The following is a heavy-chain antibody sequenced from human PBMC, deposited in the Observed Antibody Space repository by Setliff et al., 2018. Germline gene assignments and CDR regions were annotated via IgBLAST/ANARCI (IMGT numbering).Heavy chain of an antibody. Sequence: SVKVSCKASGGAFSNYGITWVRQAPGQGLEWMGGIIPIFGTTTYAQKFLGRVTITTDESTSTAYMELSSLRSEDTAVYYCARGSVEYSRGWYYFDYWAQGTLVTVSS. V-gene: IGHV1-69*05. CDR2: IIPIFGTT. CDR3: ARGSVEYSRGWYYFDY. J-gene: IGHJ4*02. D-gene: IGHD6-19*01. CDR1: GGAFSNYG.